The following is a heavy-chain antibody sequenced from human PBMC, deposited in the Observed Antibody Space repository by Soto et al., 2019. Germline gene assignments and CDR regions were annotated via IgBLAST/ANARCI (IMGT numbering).Heavy chain of an antibody. Sequence: EVQLVESGGGLVQPGGSLRLSCVASGSGFSDQYMDWVRQAPGRGLEWVGRTANKVNSYTTEYAASVKGRFSISRDDSKNSLYLQMNGLKTEDTAIYFCTRGYSGVSIYALDTWGQGTMVTVSS. CDR3: TRGYSGVSIYALDT. D-gene: IGHD6-19*01. V-gene: IGHV3-72*01. CDR2: TANKVNSYTT. J-gene: IGHJ3*02. CDR1: GSGFSDQY.